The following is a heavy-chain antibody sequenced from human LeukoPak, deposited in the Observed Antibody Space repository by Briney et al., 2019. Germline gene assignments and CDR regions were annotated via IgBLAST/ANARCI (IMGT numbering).Heavy chain of an antibody. CDR2: IYHSGDSA. V-gene: IGHV4-38-2*02. Sequence: SETLSLTCTVSGYSISSGYYWGRVRQPPGKGLEWIGNIYHSGDSAYYNPSLKSRVTISVDTSKNQFSLKLNSVTATDTATYYCVRQERQSNWFDPWGQGTLVIVSS. CDR3: VRQERQSNWFDP. CDR1: GYSISSGYY. J-gene: IGHJ5*02.